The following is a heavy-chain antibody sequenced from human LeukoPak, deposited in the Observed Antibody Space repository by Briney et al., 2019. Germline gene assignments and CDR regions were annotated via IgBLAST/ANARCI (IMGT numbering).Heavy chain of an antibody. CDR2: ISVYNGKT. CDR3: ASEPYYVWGSYPDNSYYFDY. D-gene: IGHD3-16*02. CDR1: GYTFTSYG. V-gene: IGHV1-18*01. Sequence: ASVKVSCKPSGYTFTSYGINWVRQAPGQGLEWMGWISVYNGKTNYAQKLQGRVTMTTDTSTSTAYMELMSLRSEDTAVYYCASEPYYVWGSYPDNSYYFDYWGQGTLVTVSS. J-gene: IGHJ4*02.